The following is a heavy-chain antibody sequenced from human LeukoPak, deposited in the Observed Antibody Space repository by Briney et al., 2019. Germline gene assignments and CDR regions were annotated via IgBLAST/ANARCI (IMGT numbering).Heavy chain of an antibody. CDR1: GGSISSGGYY. CDR2: IYYSGST. J-gene: IGHJ6*02. CDR3: ARVELGGMDV. D-gene: IGHD1-26*01. V-gene: IGHV4-31*03. Sequence: SETLSLTCTVSGGSISSGGYYWSWIRQHPGKGLEWIGYIYYSGSTYYNPSLKSRVTISVDTSKNQFSLKLSSVTAADTAVYYCARVELGGMDVWGQGTTVTVSS.